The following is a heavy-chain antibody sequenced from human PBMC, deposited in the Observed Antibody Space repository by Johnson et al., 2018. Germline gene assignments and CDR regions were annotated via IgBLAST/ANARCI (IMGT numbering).Heavy chain of an antibody. CDR3: ARGSHDWNDMTYYHYMDV. J-gene: IGHJ6*03. Sequence: EVQLVETGGGLVQPGGSLRLSCAASGFTFGDHIMNWVRQAPGKGLECVGFIRSKAYGGSTDYSAPVKARFTILRDDSKNTLFVQRNGLRTEDTAVDYCARGSHDWNDMTYYHYMDVWGTGTTVIVSS. CDR2: IRSKAYGGST. D-gene: IGHD1-1*01. V-gene: IGHV3-49*04. CDR1: GFTFGDHI.